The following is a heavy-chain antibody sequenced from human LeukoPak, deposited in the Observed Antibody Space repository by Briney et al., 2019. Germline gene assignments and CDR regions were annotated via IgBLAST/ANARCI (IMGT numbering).Heavy chain of an antibody. CDR2: ISSSSRYL. Sequence: PGGSQTLFCAASEFTFSSYSMNWVRQAPGKGLEWVSSISSSSRYLYYADSVKGRFTISRDNAKNSLYLQMNSLRAEDTAVYYCARDHWDILTGYYIDYWGQGNLGTASS. V-gene: IGHV3-21*01. D-gene: IGHD3-9*01. CDR3: ARDHWDILTGYYIDY. CDR1: EFTFSSYS. J-gene: IGHJ4*02.